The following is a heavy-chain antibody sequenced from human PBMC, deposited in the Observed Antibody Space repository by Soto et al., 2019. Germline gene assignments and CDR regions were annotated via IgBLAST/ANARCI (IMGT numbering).Heavy chain of an antibody. CDR3: AHCRGGVASF. J-gene: IGHJ4*02. CDR2: VYWDDDK. V-gene: IGHV2-5*02. D-gene: IGHD3-16*01. CDR1: GFSLNTRDVG. Sequence: QITLNESGPALVKPTQTLTLTCTFSGFSLNTRDVGVGWIRQPPGKALEWLGVVYWDDDKTYSPSLKSRLTNPQDTPQNPVVLRMTKMDPVDTATYYCAHCRGGVASFWGQGTLVTVSS.